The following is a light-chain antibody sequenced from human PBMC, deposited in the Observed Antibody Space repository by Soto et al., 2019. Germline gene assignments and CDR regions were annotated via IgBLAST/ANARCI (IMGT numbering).Light chain of an antibody. CDR2: GAS. Sequence: EIVLTQSPGTLSLSPGERATLSCRASQSVSSSYLAWYQKKPGQAPRLLIYGASSRATGIPDRFSGSGSGTDFTLTIIRLEPEDFAVYYCQQYGSSFTFGPGTKVDIK. V-gene: IGKV3-20*01. CDR1: QSVSSSY. CDR3: QQYGSSFT. J-gene: IGKJ3*01.